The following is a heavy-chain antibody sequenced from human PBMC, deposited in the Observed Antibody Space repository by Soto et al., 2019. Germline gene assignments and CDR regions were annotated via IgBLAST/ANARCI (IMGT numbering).Heavy chain of an antibody. CDR3: ARERLAGLFDY. J-gene: IGHJ4*02. Sequence: QVQLVESGGGVVQPGRSLRLSCAASGFTFSSYGMHWVRQAPAKGLEWVAVIWYDGSNKYYADSVKGRFTISRDNSKNTLYLQMNSLRAEDTAVYYCARERLAGLFDYWGQGTLVTVSS. CDR2: IWYDGSNK. D-gene: IGHD6-19*01. CDR1: GFTFSSYG. V-gene: IGHV3-33*01.